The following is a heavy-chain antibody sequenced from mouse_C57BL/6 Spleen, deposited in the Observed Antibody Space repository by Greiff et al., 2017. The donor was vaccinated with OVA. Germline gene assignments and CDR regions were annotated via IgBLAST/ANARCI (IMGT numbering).Heavy chain of an antibody. Sequence: EVKLVESGAELVRPGASVKLSCTASGFNIKDDYMHWVKQRPEQGLEWIGWIDPENGDTEYASKFQGKATITADTSSNTAYLQLSSLTSEDTAVYYCTRTGTRLAYWGQGTLVTVSA. V-gene: IGHV14-4*01. D-gene: IGHD4-1*01. CDR1: GFNIKDDY. J-gene: IGHJ3*01. CDR2: IDPENGDT. CDR3: TRTGTRLAY.